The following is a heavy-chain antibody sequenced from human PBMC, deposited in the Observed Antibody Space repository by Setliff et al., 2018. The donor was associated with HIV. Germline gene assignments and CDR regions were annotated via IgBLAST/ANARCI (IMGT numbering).Heavy chain of an antibody. Sequence: PSETLSLTCAVYGGSLSGYYWSWVRQSPGRGLEWIGEINQSGNTNFNPSLKSRLIISVDTSKSQFSLKLNSVTAADTAIYYCARRIYGNNPYFDYWSQGTLVTVSS. D-gene: IGHD4-17*01. CDR3: ARRIYGNNPYFDY. CDR1: GGSLSGYY. J-gene: IGHJ4*02. CDR2: INQSGNT. V-gene: IGHV4-34*01.